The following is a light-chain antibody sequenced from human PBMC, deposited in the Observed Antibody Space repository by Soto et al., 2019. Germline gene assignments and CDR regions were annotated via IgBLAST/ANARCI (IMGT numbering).Light chain of an antibody. CDR2: LAS. Sequence: DIPMTQSPSSVSASVGDSVSITCRASQGINSWLAWYQQKPGKAPKLLIYLASNLQTGVPSRFSGRGSGTDFTLTISSLQPEDFATYYCQQSNRFPYTFGQGTKLEIK. J-gene: IGKJ2*01. V-gene: IGKV1-12*01. CDR1: QGINSW. CDR3: QQSNRFPYT.